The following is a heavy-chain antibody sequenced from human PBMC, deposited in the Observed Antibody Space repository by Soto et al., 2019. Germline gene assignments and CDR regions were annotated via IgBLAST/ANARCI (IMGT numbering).Heavy chain of an antibody. CDR2: ISYDGRNK. Sequence: QEQLVESGGGVVQPGKSLRLSCVASGFAFSNYAMHWVRQAPGKGLEWVAVISYDGRNKYYADSVKGRFTISRDNSKNTLYLEMNSLRAEDTAVNYCARDSYGMDVWGQGTTVTVSS. CDR1: GFAFSNYA. J-gene: IGHJ6*02. V-gene: IGHV3-30*04. CDR3: ARDSYGMDV.